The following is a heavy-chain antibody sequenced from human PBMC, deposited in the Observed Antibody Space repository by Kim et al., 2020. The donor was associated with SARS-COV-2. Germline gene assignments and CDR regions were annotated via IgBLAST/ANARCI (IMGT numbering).Heavy chain of an antibody. CDR3: ARGLHYDILTGYYNPFDY. V-gene: IGHV4-38-2*02. Sequence: SETLSLTCTVSGYSISSGYYWGWIRQPPGKGLEWIGSIYHSGSTYYNPSLKSRVTISVDTSKNQFSLKLSSVTAADTAVYYCARGLHYDILTGYYNPFDYWGQGTLVTVSS. J-gene: IGHJ4*02. D-gene: IGHD3-9*01. CDR1: GYSISSGYY. CDR2: IYHSGST.